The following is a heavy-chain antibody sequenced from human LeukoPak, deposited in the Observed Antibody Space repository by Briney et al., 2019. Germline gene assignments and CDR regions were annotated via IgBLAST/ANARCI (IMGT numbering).Heavy chain of an antibody. D-gene: IGHD5-24*01. CDR3: ARGDEIKHAFDI. CDR1: GFTFSSYS. J-gene: IGHJ3*02. Sequence: PGGSLRLSCAASGFTFSSYSMNWVRQAPGKGLEWVSYISNSSSTIYYADSVKGQFTISRDNAKNSLYLQMNSLRAEDTAVYYCARGDEIKHAFDIWGQGTMVTVSS. V-gene: IGHV3-48*01. CDR2: ISNSSSTI.